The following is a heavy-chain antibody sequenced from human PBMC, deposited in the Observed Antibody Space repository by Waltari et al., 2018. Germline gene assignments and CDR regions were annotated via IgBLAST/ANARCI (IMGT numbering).Heavy chain of an antibody. CDR2: IIHIFGTA. V-gene: IGHV1-69*08. CDR1: GGTFRSYA. Sequence: VQLVQSGAAVKKPGSSVKVSCKASGGTFRSYAISWVRQAPGQGLEWMGRIIHIFGTANYAQKFQGRVTITADKSTSTAYMELSSLRSEDTAVYYCARAPYSSSSGWFDPWGQGTLVTVSS. D-gene: IGHD6-6*01. CDR3: ARAPYSSSSGWFDP. J-gene: IGHJ5*02.